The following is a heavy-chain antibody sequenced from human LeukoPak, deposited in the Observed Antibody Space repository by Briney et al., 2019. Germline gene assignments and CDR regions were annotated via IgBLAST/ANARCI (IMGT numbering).Heavy chain of an antibody. V-gene: IGHV4-59*08. J-gene: IGHJ4*02. CDR3: ARHSDYEAYFDY. CDR2: IYYSGST. D-gene: IGHD4-17*01. Sequence: SETLSLTCTVSGGSISSYYWSWIGQPPGKGLEWIGYIYYSGSTNYNPSLKSRVTISVDTSKNQFSLKLSSVTAADTAVYYCARHSDYEAYFDYWGQGTLVTVSS. CDR1: GGSISSYY.